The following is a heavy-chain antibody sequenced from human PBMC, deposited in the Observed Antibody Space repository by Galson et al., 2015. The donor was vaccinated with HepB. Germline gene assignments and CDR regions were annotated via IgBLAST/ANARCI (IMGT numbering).Heavy chain of an antibody. CDR2: IWYDGSNK. CDR1: GFTFSSYG. CDR3: ARDHPYYDSSGYSVTPYFDY. Sequence: SLRLSCAASGFTFSSYGMHWVRQAPGKGLEWVAVIWYDGSNKYYADSVKGRFTISRDNSKNTLYLQMNSLRAEDTAVYYCARDHPYYDSSGYSVTPYFDYWGQGTLVTVSS. V-gene: IGHV3-33*01. J-gene: IGHJ4*02. D-gene: IGHD3-22*01.